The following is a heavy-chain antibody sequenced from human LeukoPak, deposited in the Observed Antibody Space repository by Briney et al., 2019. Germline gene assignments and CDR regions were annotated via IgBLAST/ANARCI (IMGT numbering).Heavy chain of an antibody. CDR2: ISYSGST. Sequence: PSETLSLTCTVFGGSISSYYWSWIRQPPGKGLEWIGYISYSGSTYYSPSLKSRVTISADTSKNQFSLRLSSVTAADTAVYYCARVVTGTSNFDYWGQGTLVTVSS. J-gene: IGHJ4*02. CDR3: ARVVTGTSNFDY. CDR1: GGSISSYY. D-gene: IGHD2-21*02. V-gene: IGHV4-59*01.